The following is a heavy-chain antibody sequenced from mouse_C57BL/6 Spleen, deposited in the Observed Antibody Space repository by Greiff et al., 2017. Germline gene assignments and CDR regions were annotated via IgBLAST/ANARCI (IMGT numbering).Heavy chain of an antibody. Sequence: EVPLVESGGDLVKPGGSLKLSCAASGFTFSSYGMSWVRQTPDKMLEWVATISSGGSYTYYPDSVKGRFTISRDNAKNTLYLQMSSLKSEDTAMYYCARPVYDYDGYYLDYWGQGTTLTVSS. CDR1: GFTFSSYG. CDR2: ISSGGSYT. V-gene: IGHV5-6*01. J-gene: IGHJ2*01. CDR3: ARPVYDYDGYYLDY. D-gene: IGHD2-4*01.